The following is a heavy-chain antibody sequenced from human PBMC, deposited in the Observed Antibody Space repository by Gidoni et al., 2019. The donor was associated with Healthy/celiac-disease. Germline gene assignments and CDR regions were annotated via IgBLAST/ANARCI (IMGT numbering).Heavy chain of an antibody. Sequence: EVQLVESGGVVVQPGGSLRLSCAASGFTFDDYAMPWVRQAPGKGLEWVSLISWDGGSTYYADSVKGRFTISRDNSKNSLYLQMNSLRAEDTALYYCARGVVRYYYYGMDVWGQGTTVTVSS. CDR2: ISWDGGST. D-gene: IGHD3-10*01. J-gene: IGHJ6*02. CDR1: GFTFDDYA. V-gene: IGHV3-43D*03. CDR3: ARGVVRYYYYGMDV.